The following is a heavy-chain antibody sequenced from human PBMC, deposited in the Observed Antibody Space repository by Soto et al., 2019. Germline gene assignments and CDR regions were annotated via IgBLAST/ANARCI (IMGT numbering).Heavy chain of an antibody. CDR2: IWYDGSNK. Sequence: GGSLRLSCAASGFTFSSYGMHWVRQAPGKGLEWVAVIWYDGSNKYYADSVKGRFTISRDNSKNTLYLQMNSLRAEDTAVYYCARAQPYGDYGLAMRDYYYYGMDVWGQGTTVTVSS. J-gene: IGHJ6*02. D-gene: IGHD4-17*01. V-gene: IGHV3-33*01. CDR1: GFTFSSYG. CDR3: ARAQPYGDYGLAMRDYYYYGMDV.